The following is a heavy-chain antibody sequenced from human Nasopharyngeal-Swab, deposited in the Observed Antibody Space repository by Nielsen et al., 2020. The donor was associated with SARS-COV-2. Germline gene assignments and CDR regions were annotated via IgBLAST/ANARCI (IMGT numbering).Heavy chain of an antibody. Sequence: TLSLTCTVSGGSISSGGYYWSWIRQPPGKALEWLARIDWDDDKYYSTSLKTRLTISKDTSKNQVVLTMTNMDPVDTATYYCARIRVNHHYFDYWGQGTLVTVSS. J-gene: IGHJ4*02. CDR1: GGSISSGGYY. CDR3: ARIRVNHHYFDY. CDR2: IDWDDDK. D-gene: IGHD1-14*01. V-gene: IGHV2-70*11.